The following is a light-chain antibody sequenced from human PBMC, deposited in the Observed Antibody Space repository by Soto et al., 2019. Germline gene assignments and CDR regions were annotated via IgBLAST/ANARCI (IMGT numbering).Light chain of an antibody. J-gene: IGLJ1*01. CDR3: SSYAGSNNFV. Sequence: HSVLTQAASASGSPGQSVTISCTGTSSDVGGYNYVSWYQQYPGKAPKLMISEVSKRPSGVPDRFSGSKSGNTASLTVSGLQAEDEADYYCSSYAGSNNFVFGTGTKVTVL. CDR2: EVS. CDR1: SSDVGGYNY. V-gene: IGLV2-8*01.